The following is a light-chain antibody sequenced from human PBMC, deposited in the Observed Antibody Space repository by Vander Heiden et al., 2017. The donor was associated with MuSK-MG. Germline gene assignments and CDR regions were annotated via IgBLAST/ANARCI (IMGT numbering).Light chain of an antibody. Sequence: DIVMTQSTDSLAVSLGERATINCKSSQSVLYSSNNKNYLAWYQQKPGQPPKLLIYWASTREVGAPDRFSGSGYGPDFTLTISSRQVEDVAVYYFQRVDSNPSLTFGGGTKVEIK. CDR1: QSVLYSSNNKNY. V-gene: IGKV4-1*01. CDR2: WAS. CDR3: QRVDSNPSLT. J-gene: IGKJ4*01.